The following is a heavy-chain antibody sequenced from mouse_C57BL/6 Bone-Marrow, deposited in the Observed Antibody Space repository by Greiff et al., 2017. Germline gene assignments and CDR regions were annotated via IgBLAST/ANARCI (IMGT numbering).Heavy chain of an antibody. CDR2: ISDGGSYT. D-gene: IGHD1-1*01. Sequence: DVMLVESGGGLVKPGGSLKLSCAASGFTFSSYAMSWVRQTPEKRLEWVATISDGGSYTYYPDNVKGRFTISRANAKNNLYLQMSHLKSEDTAMYYCARRGLGTTVVEPFYWYFDVWGTGTTVTVSS. CDR3: ARRGLGTTVVEPFYWYFDV. J-gene: IGHJ1*03. V-gene: IGHV5-4*03. CDR1: GFTFSSYA.